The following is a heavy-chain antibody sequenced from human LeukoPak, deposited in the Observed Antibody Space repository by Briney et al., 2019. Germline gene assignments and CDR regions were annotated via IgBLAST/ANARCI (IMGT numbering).Heavy chain of an antibody. D-gene: IGHD3-16*02. Sequence: GASVKVSCKATGYTFIIHGISWVRQAPGQGLEWMGWISAYNGNTNYAQKLQGRVTMTTDTSTSTAYMEPRSLRSDDTAVYYCARLHMITFGGVIVMPPYYFDYWGQGTLVTVSS. CDR1: GYTFIIHG. CDR3: ARLHMITFGGVIVMPPYYFDY. CDR2: ISAYNGNT. V-gene: IGHV1-18*01. J-gene: IGHJ4*02.